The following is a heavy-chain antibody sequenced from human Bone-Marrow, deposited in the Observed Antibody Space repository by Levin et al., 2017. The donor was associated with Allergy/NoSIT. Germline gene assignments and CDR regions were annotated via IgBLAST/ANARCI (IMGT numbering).Heavy chain of an antibody. CDR1: GYQFTDYW. D-gene: IGHD3-10*01. CDR3: ARQSDELPPYDGEWVEEHYFDY. V-gene: IGHV5-51*01. CDR2: IYPGDSET. J-gene: IGHJ4*02. Sequence: RASVKVSCQGSGYQFTDYWIGRVRQLPGKGLEWVGNIYPGDSETRSSPSFQGQVTISVDKSINTAYLQWDSLRASDTAMYYCARQSDELPPYDGEWVEEHYFDYWGQGTLVTVSS.